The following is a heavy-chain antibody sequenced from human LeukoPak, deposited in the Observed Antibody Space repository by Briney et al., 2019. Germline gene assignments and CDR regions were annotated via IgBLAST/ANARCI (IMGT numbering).Heavy chain of an antibody. D-gene: IGHD6-19*01. CDR2: ISGSGGST. CDR3: AREGDSSGSLGDY. V-gene: IGHV3-23*01. CDR1: GFTFSSYA. Sequence: GGSLRLSCAASGFTFSSYAMSWVRQAPGKGLEWVSAISGSGGSTYYADSVKGRFTISRDNAEKSLYLHMSSLRAEDTAMYYCAREGDSSGSLGDYWGQGILVTVSS. J-gene: IGHJ4*02.